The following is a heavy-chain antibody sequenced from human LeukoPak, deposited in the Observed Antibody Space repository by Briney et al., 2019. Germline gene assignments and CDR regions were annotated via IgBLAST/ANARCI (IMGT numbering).Heavy chain of an antibody. Sequence: PGGSLRLSCVVSGLTFSSYSMRWVRQAPGKGLEWVSGISASGGDTWYPDSVKGRFTIARDNSKNTLFQQMSSLRVEDKAIYYCAKDAAGPEYWGQGTRVTVSS. V-gene: IGHV3-23*01. D-gene: IGHD6-13*01. J-gene: IGHJ4*02. CDR1: GLTFSSYS. CDR3: AKDAAGPEY. CDR2: ISASGGDT.